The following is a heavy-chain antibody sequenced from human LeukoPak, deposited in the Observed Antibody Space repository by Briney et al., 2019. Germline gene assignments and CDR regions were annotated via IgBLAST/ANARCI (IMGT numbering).Heavy chain of an antibody. CDR1: GYTFTGYY. CDR3: ARGVLRFLEWLPHFFDY. Sequence: ASVKVSCKVSGYTFTGYYLHWLRQAPGQGLEWMGIINPSGGSTSYAQKFQGRVTMTRDTSTSTVYMELSSLRSEDTAVYYCARGVLRFLEWLPHFFDYWGQGTLVTVSS. V-gene: IGHV1-46*01. J-gene: IGHJ4*02. D-gene: IGHD3-3*01. CDR2: INPSGGST.